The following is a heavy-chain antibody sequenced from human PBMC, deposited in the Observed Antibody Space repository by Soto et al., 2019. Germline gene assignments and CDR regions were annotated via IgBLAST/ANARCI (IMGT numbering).Heavy chain of an antibody. D-gene: IGHD2-2*01. J-gene: IGHJ5*02. Sequence: ASVKVSCKASGGTFSSYAISWVRQAPGQGLEWMGGIIPIFGTANYAQKFQGRVTITADESTSTAYVELSSLRSEDTAVYYCARDLVADIVVVPAAGFYDPWGQGTLVTVSS. CDR2: IIPIFGTA. CDR3: ARDLVADIVVVPAAGFYDP. CDR1: GGTFSSYA. V-gene: IGHV1-69*13.